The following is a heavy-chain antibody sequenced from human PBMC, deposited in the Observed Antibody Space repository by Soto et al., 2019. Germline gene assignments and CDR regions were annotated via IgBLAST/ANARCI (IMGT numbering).Heavy chain of an antibody. J-gene: IGHJ6*02. V-gene: IGHV1-58*01. CDR3: AAGSVAARRRGYYYYGLDV. D-gene: IGHD6-6*01. CDR1: GFTFSSSA. CDR2: IVIGSGYT. Sequence: SVKVSCKASGFTFSSSAVQWVRQARGQRLEWIGWIVIGSGYTNYAQKFPERVTITRDMSTFTAYMELSSLRSEDTAVYYCAAGSVAARRRGYYYYGLDVRREGTTVT.